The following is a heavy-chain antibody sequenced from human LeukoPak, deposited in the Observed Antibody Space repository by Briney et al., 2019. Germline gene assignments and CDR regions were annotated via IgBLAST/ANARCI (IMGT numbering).Heavy chain of an antibody. CDR1: GFTFSSYA. Sequence: PGGSLRLSCAASGFTFSSYAMSWVRQAPGKGLEWVAVISYDGSNKYYADFVKGRFTISRDNSKNTLYLQMNSLRAEDTAVYYCARDSIAAAGDAFDIWGQGTMVTVSS. V-gene: IGHV3-30-3*01. CDR2: ISYDGSNK. CDR3: ARDSIAAAGDAFDI. D-gene: IGHD6-13*01. J-gene: IGHJ3*02.